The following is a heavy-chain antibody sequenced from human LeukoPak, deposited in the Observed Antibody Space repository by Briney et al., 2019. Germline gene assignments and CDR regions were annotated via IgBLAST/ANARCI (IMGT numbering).Heavy chain of an antibody. J-gene: IGHJ4*02. D-gene: IGHD3-9*01. CDR2: MNPNSGNI. CDR1: GYTFTSYD. V-gene: IGHV1-8*01. CDR3: ARGLLRYFDWLSRSYYFDY. Sequence: ASVKVSCKASGYTFTSYDINWVRQATGQGLEWVGWMNPNSGNIGYAQKFQGRVTMTRNTSISTAYMELSSLRSEDTAVYYCARGLLRYFDWLSRSYYFDYWGQGTLVTVSS.